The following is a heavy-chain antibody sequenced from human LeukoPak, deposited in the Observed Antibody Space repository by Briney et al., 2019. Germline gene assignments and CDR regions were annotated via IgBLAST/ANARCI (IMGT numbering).Heavy chain of an antibody. D-gene: IGHD5-12*01. J-gene: IGHJ4*02. Sequence: SETLTLTCTVSGGSISSYYWSWIRQPPGKGLEWIGYIYTSGSTNYNPSLKSRVTISVDTSKNQFSLKLSSVTAADTAVYYCARHVDIVDYYFDYWGQGTLVTVSS. V-gene: IGHV4-4*09. CDR2: IYTSGST. CDR3: ARHVDIVDYYFDY. CDR1: GGSISSYY.